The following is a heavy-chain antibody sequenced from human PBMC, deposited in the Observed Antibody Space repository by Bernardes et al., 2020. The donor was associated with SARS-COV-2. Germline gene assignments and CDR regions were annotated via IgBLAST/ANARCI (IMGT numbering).Heavy chain of an antibody. J-gene: IGHJ6*02. D-gene: IGHD2-15*01. CDR1: GYTFTSYG. Sequence: ASVKVSCKASGYTFTSYGISWVRQAPGQGLEWVGWISAYNGNTNYAQKLQGRVTMTTDTSTSTAYMELRSLRSDDTAVYYCARDCSGGSCNYYYYGMDVWGQGTTVTVSS. CDR3: ARDCSGGSCNYYYYGMDV. CDR2: ISAYNGNT. V-gene: IGHV1-18*01.